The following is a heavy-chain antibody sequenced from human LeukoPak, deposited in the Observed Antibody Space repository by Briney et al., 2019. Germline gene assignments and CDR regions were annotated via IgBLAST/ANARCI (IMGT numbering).Heavy chain of an antibody. J-gene: IGHJ4*02. CDR2: ISYDGSNK. Sequence: PGGSLRLSCAASGFTFSSYSLNWVRQAPGKGLEWVAVISYDGSNKYYADSVKGRFTISRDNSKNTLYLQMNSLRAEDTAVYYCARDLGITMVRANFDYWGQGTLVTVSS. V-gene: IGHV3-30*03. CDR1: GFTFSSYS. CDR3: ARDLGITMVRANFDY. D-gene: IGHD3-10*01.